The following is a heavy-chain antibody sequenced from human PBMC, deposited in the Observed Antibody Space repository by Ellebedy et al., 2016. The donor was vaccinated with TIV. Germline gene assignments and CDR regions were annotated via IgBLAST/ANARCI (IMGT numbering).Heavy chain of an antibody. CDR2: INPSGGST. V-gene: IGHV1-46*01. J-gene: IGHJ2*01. Sequence: AASVKVSCKASGYTFTSYYMHWVRQAPGQGLEWMGIINPSGGSTSYAQKFQGRVTMTRDTSTSTVYMELSSLRSEDTAVYYCARDMWEAVAGSPYWYFDLWGRGTLVTVSS. CDR1: GYTFTSYY. D-gene: IGHD6-19*01. CDR3: ARDMWEAVAGSPYWYFDL.